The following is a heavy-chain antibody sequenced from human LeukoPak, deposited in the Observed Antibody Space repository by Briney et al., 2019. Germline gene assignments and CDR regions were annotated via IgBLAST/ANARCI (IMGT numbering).Heavy chain of an antibody. V-gene: IGHV4-59*01. Sequence: NSSETLSLTCTVPSGSISSYYWSWIRQSPGKGLEWVGFIYYSGNTNYNPSLKSRVTISIDTSKNQFSLKLSSVTAADTAVYYCARVKLSYANDLSTFDIWGQGTMVTVPS. J-gene: IGHJ3*02. CDR2: IYYSGNT. CDR3: ARVKLSYANDLSTFDI. D-gene: IGHD3-16*01. CDR1: SGSISSYY.